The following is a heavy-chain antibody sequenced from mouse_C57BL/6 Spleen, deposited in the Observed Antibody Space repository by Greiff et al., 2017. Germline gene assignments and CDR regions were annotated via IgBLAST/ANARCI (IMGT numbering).Heavy chain of an antibody. CDR2: IRSKSNNYAT. CDR3: VRHGGDY. CDR1: GFSFNTYA. J-gene: IGHJ2*01. V-gene: IGHV10-1*01. Sequence: DVMLVESGGGLVQPKGSLKLSCAASGFSFNTYAMNWVRQAPGKGLEWGARIRSKSNNYATYYADSVKDRFTISRDDSESMLYLQMNNLKTEDTAMYYCVRHGGDYWGQGTTLTVSS.